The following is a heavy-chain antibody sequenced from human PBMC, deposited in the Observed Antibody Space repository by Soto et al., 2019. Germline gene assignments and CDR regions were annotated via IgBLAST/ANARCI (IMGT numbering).Heavy chain of an antibody. CDR2: IYWNDEK. J-gene: IGHJ4*02. CDR3: AHRAAIGAGFDY. V-gene: IGHV2-5*01. Sequence: QITLKESGPTLLKPPQTLTLTCSVSGFSLSTSVVGVGWIPQPPGKALEWLAFIYWNDEKLYSPSLRSRLTITKDTAKNQVVLTMTNMDPGDTATFFCAHRAAIGAGFDYWGQGTLVTVSS. D-gene: IGHD2-2*01. CDR1: GFSLSTSVVG.